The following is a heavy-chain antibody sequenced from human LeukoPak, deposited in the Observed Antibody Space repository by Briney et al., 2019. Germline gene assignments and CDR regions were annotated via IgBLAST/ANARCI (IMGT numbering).Heavy chain of an antibody. CDR3: AKRETGDPSGYFDL. Sequence: PGGSLRLSCAASGFTFSSYGMHWVRQAPGKGLEWVAFIRYDGSNKYYADSVKGRFTISRDNSKSTLYLQMNSLRAEDTAVYYCAKRETGDPSGYFDLWGRGTLVTVSS. J-gene: IGHJ2*01. CDR2: IRYDGSNK. D-gene: IGHD7-27*01. V-gene: IGHV3-30*02. CDR1: GFTFSSYG.